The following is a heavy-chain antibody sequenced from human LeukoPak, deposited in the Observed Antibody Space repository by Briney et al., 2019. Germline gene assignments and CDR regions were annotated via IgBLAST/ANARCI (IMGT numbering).Heavy chain of an antibody. D-gene: IGHD6-13*01. CDR3: ARAHSSQITYYYYYYMDV. CDR1: GGTFSSYA. Sequence: ASVKVSCKASGGTFSSYAISWVRQAPGQGLEWMGIINPSGGSTSYAQKFQGRVTMTRDMSTSTVYMELSSLRSEDTAVYYCARAHSSQITYYYYYYMDVWGKGTTVTVSS. V-gene: IGHV1-46*01. J-gene: IGHJ6*03. CDR2: INPSGGST.